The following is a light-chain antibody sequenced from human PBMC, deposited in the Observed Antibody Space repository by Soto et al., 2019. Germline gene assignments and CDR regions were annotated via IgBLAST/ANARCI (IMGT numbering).Light chain of an antibody. Sequence: IVLTQSPGTLSLSRGERATLSCSASQSVRSSHLAWYQQKPGQAPRLLIYGAYSRATGIPDRFSGSGSGTDFTLTISRLEPEDFAVYYCQQYGSSPPITCGQGTRLEIK. CDR2: GAY. V-gene: IGKV3-20*01. CDR3: QQYGSSPPIT. CDR1: QSVRSSH. J-gene: IGKJ5*01.